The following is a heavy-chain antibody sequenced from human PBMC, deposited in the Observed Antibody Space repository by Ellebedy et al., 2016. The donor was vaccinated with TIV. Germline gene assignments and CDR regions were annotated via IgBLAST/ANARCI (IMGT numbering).Heavy chain of an antibody. CDR1: GFSFSRYG. J-gene: IGHJ4*02. D-gene: IGHD1-1*01. V-gene: IGHV3-48*04. Sequence: GESLKISCAASGFSFSRYGMNWVSQAPGQGLEWLAYVSDNYDTTHYANSVRDRFTISRDNAKASVYLQINNLGTEDTALYYCARDRIGDNWYTTFDCWGQGTLVTVSS. CDR2: VSDNYDTT. CDR3: ARDRIGDNWYTTFDC.